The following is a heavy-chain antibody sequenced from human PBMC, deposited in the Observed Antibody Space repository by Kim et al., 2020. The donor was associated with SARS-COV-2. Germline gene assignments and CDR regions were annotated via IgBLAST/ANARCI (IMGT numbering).Heavy chain of an antibody. Sequence: SETLSLTCTVSGGSVSSGSYYWSWIRQPPGKGLEWIGYIYYSGSTNYNPSLKSRVTISVDTSKNQFSLKLSSVTAADTAVYYCARARRGPKYSSGWYSAFDIWGQGTMVTVSS. J-gene: IGHJ3*02. V-gene: IGHV4-61*01. CDR2: IYYSGST. CDR3: ARARRGPKYSSGWYSAFDI. CDR1: GGSVSSGSYY. D-gene: IGHD6-19*01.